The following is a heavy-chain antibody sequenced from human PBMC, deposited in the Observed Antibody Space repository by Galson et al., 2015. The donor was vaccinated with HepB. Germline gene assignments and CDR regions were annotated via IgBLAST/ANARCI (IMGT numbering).Heavy chain of an antibody. J-gene: IGHJ4*02. CDR1: GFTFSSYG. D-gene: IGHD4-17*01. CDR3: ARGGDDYGDYGFDY. V-gene: IGHV3-33*01. CDR2: IWYDGSNK. Sequence: SLRLSCAASGFTFSSYGMHWVRQAPGKGLEWVAVIWYDGSNKYYADSVKGRFTISRDNSKNTLYLQMNSLRAEDTAVYYCARGGDDYGDYGFDYWGQGTLVTVSS.